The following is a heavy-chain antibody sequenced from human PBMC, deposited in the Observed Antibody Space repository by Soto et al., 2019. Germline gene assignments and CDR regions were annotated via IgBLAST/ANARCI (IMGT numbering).Heavy chain of an antibody. J-gene: IGHJ4*02. CDR1: GFTFSSYA. Sequence: GGSLRLSCAASGFTFSSYAMHWVRQAPGKGLEWVAVISYDGSNKYYADSVKGRFTISRDNSKNTLYLQMNSLRAEDTAVYYCTTDPITVIFDYWGQGTLVTVSS. D-gene: IGHD4-4*01. V-gene: IGHV3-30-3*01. CDR3: TTDPITVIFDY. CDR2: ISYDGSNK.